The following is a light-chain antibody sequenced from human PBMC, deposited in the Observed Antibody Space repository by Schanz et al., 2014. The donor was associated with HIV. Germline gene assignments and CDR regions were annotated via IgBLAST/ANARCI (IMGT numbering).Light chain of an antibody. CDR1: SSDVGSYNY. Sequence: SALTQPRSVSGSPGQSVTISCTGTSSDVGSYNYVSWYQQRPGKAPKLMIYDVTKRPSGIPDRFSGSKSGNTASLTISGLQAEDEADYYCSSSSTTTCVFGGGTKLTV. V-gene: IGLV2-11*01. CDR2: DVT. J-gene: IGLJ3*02. CDR3: SSSSTTTCV.